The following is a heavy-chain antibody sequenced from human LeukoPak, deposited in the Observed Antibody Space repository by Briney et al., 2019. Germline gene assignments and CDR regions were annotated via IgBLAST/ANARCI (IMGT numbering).Heavy chain of an antibody. V-gene: IGHV4-59*01. D-gene: IGHD3-22*01. CDR3: ARDAYYDSSGYYYFDY. J-gene: IGHJ4*02. CDR2: IYYSGST. Sequence: PSETLSXTCTVSGGSISSYYWSWIRQPPGKGLEWIGYIYYSGSTNYNPSLKSRVTISVDTSKNQFSLKLSSVTAADTAVYYCARDAYYDSSGYYYFDYWGQGTLVTVSS. CDR1: GGSISSYY.